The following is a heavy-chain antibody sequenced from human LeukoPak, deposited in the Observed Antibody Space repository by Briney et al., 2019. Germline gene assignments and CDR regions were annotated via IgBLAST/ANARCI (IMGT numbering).Heavy chain of an antibody. J-gene: IGHJ3*02. V-gene: IGHV4-59*01. D-gene: IGHD2-2*02. Sequence: SETLSLTCTVSGGSFSSYYWSWIRQPPGKGLEWIGYIYYSGSTNYNPSLKSRVTISVDTSKNQFSLKLSSVTAADTAVYYCARDLHCSSTSCYTAAFDIWGQGTMVTVSS. CDR3: ARDLHCSSTSCYTAAFDI. CDR2: IYYSGST. CDR1: GGSFSSYY.